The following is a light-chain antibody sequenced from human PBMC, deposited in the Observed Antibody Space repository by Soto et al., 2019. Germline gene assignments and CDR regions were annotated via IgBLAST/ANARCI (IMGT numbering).Light chain of an antibody. CDR3: HNYNSYPIT. J-gene: IGKJ5*01. Sequence: DIQMTQSPSSLSASVGDRVTITCRASQGITNFLAWFQQKPGKAPKSLIYDASSLQSGVPSKFSGIGSGTDFTLNINSLQPEEFTTHYIHNYNSYPITNGQGTRMEI. CDR2: DAS. CDR1: QGITNF. V-gene: IGKV1-16*02.